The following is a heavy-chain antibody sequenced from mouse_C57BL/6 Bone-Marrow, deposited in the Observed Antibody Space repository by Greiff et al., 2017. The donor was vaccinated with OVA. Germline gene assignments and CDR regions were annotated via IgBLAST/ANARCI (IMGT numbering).Heavy chain of an antibody. D-gene: IGHD2-5*01. V-gene: IGHV1-53*01. CDR3: ARDSVYYSNYENYAMDY. CDR1: GYTFTSYW. Sequence: QVQLQQPGTELVKPGASVKLSCKASGYTFTSYWMHWVKQRPGQGLEWIGNINPSNGGTNYNEKFKSKATLTVDKSSSTAYMQLSSLTSEDSAVYYCARDSVYYSNYENYAMDYWGQGTSVTVSS. CDR2: INPSNGGT. J-gene: IGHJ4*01.